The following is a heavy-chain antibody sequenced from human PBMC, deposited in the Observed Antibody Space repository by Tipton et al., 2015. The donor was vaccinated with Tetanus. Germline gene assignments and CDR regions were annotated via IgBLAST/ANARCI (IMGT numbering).Heavy chain of an antibody. Sequence: TLSLTCTVSGGSVSSGSYYWSWIRQPPGKGLEWIGYIYYSGSTNYNPSLKSRVTISVDTSKHQFSLKLSSVTAADTAVYYCARGFTQQLVDYWGQGTLVTVSS. D-gene: IGHD6-13*01. CDR1: GGSVSSGSYY. CDR3: ARGFTQQLVDY. CDR2: IYYSGST. V-gene: IGHV4-61*01. J-gene: IGHJ4*02.